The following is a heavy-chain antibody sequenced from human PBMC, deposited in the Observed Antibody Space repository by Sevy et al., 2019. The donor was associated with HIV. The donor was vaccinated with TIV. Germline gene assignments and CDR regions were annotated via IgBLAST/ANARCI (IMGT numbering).Heavy chain of an antibody. D-gene: IGHD1-26*01. CDR2: FKGKIHGGTT. V-gene: IGHV3-49*04. Sequence: GGSLRLSCTASGFIFGDYGMSWVRQAPGKGLEWIFFFKGKIHGGTTENAASVKGRFPISRDDSKNIVYLQMSNLKTEDTAVYYCTRWSGSQSIFDYWGQGTLVTVSS. CDR1: GFIFGDYG. J-gene: IGHJ4*02. CDR3: TRWSGSQSIFDY.